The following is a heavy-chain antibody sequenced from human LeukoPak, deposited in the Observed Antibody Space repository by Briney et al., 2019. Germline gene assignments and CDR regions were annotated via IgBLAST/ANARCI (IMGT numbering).Heavy chain of an antibody. Sequence: GGSLRLSCAASGFTVSNNYMSWVRQAPGKGLEWVSVIYSGGSTYYADSVKGRFTISRDSSKNTLYLQMNSLRAEDTAVYYCARDSLGMSTLDSWGQGTLVTVSS. D-gene: IGHD5/OR15-5a*01. V-gene: IGHV3-53*01. CDR2: IYSGGST. CDR3: ARDSLGMSTLDS. CDR1: GFTVSNNY. J-gene: IGHJ4*02.